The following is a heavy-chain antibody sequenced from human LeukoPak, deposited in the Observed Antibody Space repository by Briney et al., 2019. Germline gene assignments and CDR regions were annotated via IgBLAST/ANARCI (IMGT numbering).Heavy chain of an antibody. D-gene: IGHD4-17*01. J-gene: IGHJ4*02. V-gene: IGHV4-34*01. Sequence: PSETLSLTCAVYGGSFSGYYWSWIRQPPGKGLEWIGEINHSGSTNYNPSLKSRVTISVDTSKNQFSLKLSSVTAADTAVYYCARRLAVNFDYWGQGTLVTVSS. CDR3: ARRLAVNFDY. CDR2: INHSGST. CDR1: GGSFSGYY.